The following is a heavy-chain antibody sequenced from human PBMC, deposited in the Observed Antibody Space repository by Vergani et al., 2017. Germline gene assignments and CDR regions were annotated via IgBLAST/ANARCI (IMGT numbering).Heavy chain of an antibody. J-gene: IGHJ6*02. Sequence: EVQLVESGGGLVQPGGSLRLSCAASGFTFSSYEMNWVRQAPGKVLEWVSYISSSGSTIYYADSVKGRFTISRDNAKNSLYLQMNSLRAEDTAVYYCARLSSIAAERKNYYYYYGMDVWGQGTTVTVSS. CDR3: ARLSSIAAERKNYYYYYGMDV. CDR1: GFTFSSYE. CDR2: ISSSGSTI. V-gene: IGHV3-48*03. D-gene: IGHD6-13*01.